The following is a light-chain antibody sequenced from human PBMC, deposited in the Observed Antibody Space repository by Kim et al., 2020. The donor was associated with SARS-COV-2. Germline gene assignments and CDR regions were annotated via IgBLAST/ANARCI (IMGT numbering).Light chain of an antibody. Sequence: EIVMTQSPAALSVSPGERATLSCRASQSVSSSLAWYQQRPGQAPRLLIYGASTRATGIPARFSGSGSGTEFTLTISSLQSEEFALYYCQQYKKWPPHTFGQGTKLEI. J-gene: IGKJ2*01. CDR3: QQYKKWPPHT. V-gene: IGKV3-15*01. CDR1: QSVSSS. CDR2: GAS.